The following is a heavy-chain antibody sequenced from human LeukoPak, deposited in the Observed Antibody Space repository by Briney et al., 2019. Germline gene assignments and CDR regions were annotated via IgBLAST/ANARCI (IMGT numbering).Heavy chain of an antibody. Sequence: GESLKISCKGSGYSFTSYWSGWVRQMPGKGLEWMGIIYPGDSDTSYSPSFQGQVTISADKCISTAYLQWSSLKASDTAMYYCARQAVAGTHYYYYYMDVWGKGTTVTVSS. D-gene: IGHD6-19*01. CDR2: IYPGDSDT. CDR3: ARQAVAGTHYYYYYMDV. J-gene: IGHJ6*03. V-gene: IGHV5-51*01. CDR1: GYSFTSYW.